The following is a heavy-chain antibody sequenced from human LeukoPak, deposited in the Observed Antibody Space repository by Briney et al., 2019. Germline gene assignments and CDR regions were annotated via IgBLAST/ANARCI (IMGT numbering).Heavy chain of an antibody. CDR1: GFTFSNYA. V-gene: IGHV3-23*01. CDR3: AKDVGSWSRGAFDY. J-gene: IGHJ4*02. Sequence: GGSLRLSCAASGFTFSNYATSWVRQAPGKGLEWVSAISGSGGSTYYADSVKGRLTISRDNSKNTLYLQMNSLRAEDTALYYCAKDVGSWSRGAFDYWGQGTLVTVSS. CDR2: ISGSGGST. D-gene: IGHD6-13*01.